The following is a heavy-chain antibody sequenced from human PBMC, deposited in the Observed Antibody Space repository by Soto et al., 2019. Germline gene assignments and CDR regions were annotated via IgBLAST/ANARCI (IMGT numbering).Heavy chain of an antibody. V-gene: IGHV3-15*07. CDR2: IKTSAGGGAT. D-gene: IGHD2-15*01. Sequence: EVQLVESAGGLEKPGGSLRLSCVASGFSFNEAWMNWVRQAPGEGLEWVGRIKTSAGGGATDYAAPVQGRFTSSRDDSKNALYLHMNSLRTEDTAIYYCTTGSVEGIWGQGTTVTVSS. CDR3: TTGSVEGI. J-gene: IGHJ6*02. CDR1: GFSFNEAW.